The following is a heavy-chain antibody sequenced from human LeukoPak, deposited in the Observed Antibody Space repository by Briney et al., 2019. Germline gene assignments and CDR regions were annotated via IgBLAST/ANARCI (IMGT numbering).Heavy chain of an antibody. CDR1: GFTVSSYA. CDR3: AKALDGYNGMDV. Sequence: GGSLRLSCAASGFTVSSYAMSWVRQAPGKGLAWVSGISGSGRSTHSADSVKGRFTISRDNSKNMLYLQMNSLRAEDTALYYCAKALDGYNGMDVWGQGTTVIVSS. V-gene: IGHV3-23*01. CDR2: ISGSGRST. J-gene: IGHJ6*02. D-gene: IGHD3-16*02.